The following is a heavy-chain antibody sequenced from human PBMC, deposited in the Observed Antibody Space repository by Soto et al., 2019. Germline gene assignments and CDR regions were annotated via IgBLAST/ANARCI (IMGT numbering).Heavy chain of an antibody. V-gene: IGHV2-5*01. J-gene: IGHJ4*02. CDR3: AHRPSGWYLFDY. Sequence: QITLKESGPTLVRPAQTLTLTCTFSGFSLSTSGLGVCWIRQPPGKALEWLALIYWNDDKRYSPSLKARLTITNDTSKSQVVLTMTNMDPVDKATYSCAHRPSGWYLFDYWGQGTLVTVSA. CDR2: IYWNDDK. CDR1: GFSLSTSGLG. D-gene: IGHD6-19*01.